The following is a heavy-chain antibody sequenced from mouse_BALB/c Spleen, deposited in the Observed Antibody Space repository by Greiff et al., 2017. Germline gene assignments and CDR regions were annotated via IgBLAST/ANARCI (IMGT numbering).Heavy chain of an antibody. J-gene: IGHJ2*01. V-gene: IGHV5-6-5*01. D-gene: IGHD1-2*01. CDR2: ISSGGST. CDR3: ARERGLRPNFDY. Sequence: EVMLVESGGGLVKPGGSLKLSCAASGFTFSSYAMSWVRQTPEKRLEWVASISSGGSTYYPDSVKGRFTISRDNARNILYLQMSSLRSEDTAMYYCARERGLRPNFDYWGQGTTLTVSS. CDR1: GFTFSSYA.